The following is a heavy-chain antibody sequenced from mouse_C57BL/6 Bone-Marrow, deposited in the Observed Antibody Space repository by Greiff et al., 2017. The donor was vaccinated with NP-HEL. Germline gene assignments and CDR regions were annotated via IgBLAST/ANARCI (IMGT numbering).Heavy chain of an antibody. CDR3: ARHYYGSSWYYYAMDY. J-gene: IGHJ4*01. CDR1: GFTFSSSG. D-gene: IGHD1-1*01. CDR2: ISSGGSYT. V-gene: IGHV5-6*01. Sequence: VQLKESGGDLVKPGGSLKLSCAASGFTFSSSGLSWVRQTPDTRLEWVATISSGGSYTYYPDSVKGRFTISRDNAKNTLYLQMSSLKSEDTAMYYCARHYYGSSWYYYAMDYWGQGTSVTVSS.